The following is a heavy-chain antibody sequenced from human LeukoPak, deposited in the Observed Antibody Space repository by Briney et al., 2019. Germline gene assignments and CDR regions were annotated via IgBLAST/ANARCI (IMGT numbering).Heavy chain of an antibody. J-gene: IGHJ5*01. V-gene: IGHV3-23*03. Sequence: GGSLRLSCAASGLTFRSYAMSWVRQTPGKGLEWVSVIYSGGNSYYSDSVKGRFTISRDNSKSTLYLQMNSLRVEDTAVYYCTGAHSNSWSVFWGQGTLVTVSS. CDR1: GLTFRSYA. CDR3: TGAHSNSWSVF. D-gene: IGHD1-26*01. CDR2: IYSGGNS.